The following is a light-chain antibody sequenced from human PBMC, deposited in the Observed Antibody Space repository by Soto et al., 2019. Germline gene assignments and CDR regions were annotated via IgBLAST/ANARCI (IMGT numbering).Light chain of an antibody. CDR2: DAS. CDR1: QSVSSSS. J-gene: IGKJ1*01. Sequence: EIVWTQSPGTLSLSPGERATLSCRASQSVSSSSLAWYQQKRGQAPRLLIHDASSRATGIPDRFSGSGSGTDFTLTISSLEPDDVAVYYCQQYGGSPRTFGQGTNVEVK. CDR3: QQYGGSPRT. V-gene: IGKV3-20*01.